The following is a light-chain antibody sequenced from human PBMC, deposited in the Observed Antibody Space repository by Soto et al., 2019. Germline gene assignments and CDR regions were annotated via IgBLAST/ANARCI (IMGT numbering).Light chain of an antibody. CDR2: GSS. CDR3: LQDNNYPWT. V-gene: IGKV1-6*01. J-gene: IGKJ1*01. CDR1: QAIGSD. Sequence: AVQMTQSPSSLSASVGDRVTITCRASQAIGSDLGWYQQKPGKAPKLLIYGSSSLQPGVPSRFSGSGSGTDFTLTISSLQPEDFASYFCLQDNNYPWTFGQGTKVEV.